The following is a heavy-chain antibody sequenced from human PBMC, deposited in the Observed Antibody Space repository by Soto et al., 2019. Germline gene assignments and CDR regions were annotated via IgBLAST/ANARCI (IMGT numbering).Heavy chain of an antibody. Sequence: SETLSLTCAVYGGSFSGYYWSWIRQPPGKGLEWIGEINHSGSTNYNPSLKSRVTISVDTSKNQFSLKLSSVTAADTAVYYCARWGVGATTFDPWGQGTLVTVSS. J-gene: IGHJ5*02. D-gene: IGHD1-26*01. V-gene: IGHV4-34*01. CDR2: INHSGST. CDR3: ARWGVGATTFDP. CDR1: GGSFSGYY.